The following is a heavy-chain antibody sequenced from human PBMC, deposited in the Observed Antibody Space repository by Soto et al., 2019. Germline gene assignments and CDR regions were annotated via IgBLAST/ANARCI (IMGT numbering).Heavy chain of an antibody. D-gene: IGHD4-17*01. J-gene: IGHJ4*02. CDR2: IYYSGST. Sequence: QVQLQESGPGLVKPSETLSLTCTVSGGSISSYYWSWIRQPPGKGLEWIGYIYYSGSTNYNPSLKSRVTISVDTSKNQFSLKLSSVTAADTAVYYCAREGRTVTKARHFDYWGQGTLVTVSS. CDR1: GGSISSYY. CDR3: AREGRTVTKARHFDY. V-gene: IGHV4-59*01.